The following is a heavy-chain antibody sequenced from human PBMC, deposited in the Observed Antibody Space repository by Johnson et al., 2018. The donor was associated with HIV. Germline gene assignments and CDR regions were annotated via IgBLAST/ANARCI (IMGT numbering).Heavy chain of an antibody. CDR1: GFNFDNYA. CDR2: ISWDGGNV. V-gene: IGHV3-43D*03. D-gene: IGHD3-10*01. J-gene: IGHJ3*01. CDR3: AKDSETDYHGSGDAFDV. Sequence: VQLVESGGGVVQPGRSLRLSCAVSGFNFDNYAMHWVRQVPGKGLEWVSLISWDGGNVYYADSVQGRFTISRDNSKNSLYLQMNTLRAEDTALYYCAKDSETDYHGSGDAFDVWGQGTMVTVSS.